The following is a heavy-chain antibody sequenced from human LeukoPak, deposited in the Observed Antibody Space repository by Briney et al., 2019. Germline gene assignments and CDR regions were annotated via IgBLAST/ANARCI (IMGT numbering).Heavy chain of an antibody. Sequence: PGGSLRLSCEASGFTFSSYWMTWVRQAPGKGLEWVASIKNDGSEQPYLDSVKGRFTISRDNAKNSLYLQMNSLRTEDTAVYYCARDGPLVTRKYYYYYYMGVWGNGTTVTVSS. CDR1: GFTFSSYW. V-gene: IGHV3-7*01. J-gene: IGHJ6*03. CDR2: IKNDGSEQ. CDR3: ARDGPLVTRKYYYYYYMGV. D-gene: IGHD1-26*01.